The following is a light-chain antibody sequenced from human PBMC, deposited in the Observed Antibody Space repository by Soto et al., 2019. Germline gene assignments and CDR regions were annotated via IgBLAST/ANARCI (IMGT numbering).Light chain of an antibody. CDR1: SSNIGSNY. Sequence: QPVLTQPPSASGTPGQRVTISCSGSSSNIGSNYVYWYQQFPGTAPKLLIYSNNQRPSGVPDRFSGSKSGTSASLAISGLQSEDEADYYCAAWDDSLNGMVFGGGTKVTVL. V-gene: IGLV1-44*01. J-gene: IGLJ3*02. CDR2: SNN. CDR3: AAWDDSLNGMV.